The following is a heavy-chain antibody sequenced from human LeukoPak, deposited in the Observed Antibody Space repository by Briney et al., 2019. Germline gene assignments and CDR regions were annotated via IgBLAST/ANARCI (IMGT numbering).Heavy chain of an antibody. V-gene: IGHV4-59*01. CDR2: IYYSGST. D-gene: IGHD1/OR15-1a*01. Sequence: SSGTLSLTCTVSGGSISSYYWSWIRQPPGKGLEWIGYIYYSGSTNYNPSLKSRVTISVDTSKNQFSLKLSSVTAADTAVYYCARERGTRMYFDYWGQGTLVTVSS. J-gene: IGHJ4*02. CDR3: ARERGTRMYFDY. CDR1: GGSISSYY.